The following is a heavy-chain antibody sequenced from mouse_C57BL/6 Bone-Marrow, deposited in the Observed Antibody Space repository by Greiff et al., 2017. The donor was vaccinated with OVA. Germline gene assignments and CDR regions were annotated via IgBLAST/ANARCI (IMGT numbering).Heavy chain of an antibody. D-gene: IGHD2-3*01. CDR3: AREGYYEDYAMDY. V-gene: IGHV5-12*01. Sequence: EVMLVESGGGLVQPGGSLKLSCAASGFTFSDYYMYWVRQTPEQRLEWVAYISNGGGSTYYPDTVKGRFTISRDNAKNTLYLQMSRLKSEDTAMYYCAREGYYEDYAMDYWGQGTSVTVSS. CDR1: GFTFSDYY. J-gene: IGHJ4*01. CDR2: ISNGGGST.